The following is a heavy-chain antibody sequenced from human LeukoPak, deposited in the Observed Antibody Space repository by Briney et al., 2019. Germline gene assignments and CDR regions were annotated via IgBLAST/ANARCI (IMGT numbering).Heavy chain of an antibody. D-gene: IGHD3-10*01. J-gene: IGHJ4*02. CDR2: IWYNGSKK. Sequence: HPGRSLRLSCAASGFTFSDHGMHWVRQAPGKGLEWGAIIWYNGSKKYYAESVKGRFTISRDNSKNTLYLQMSSLRAEDTAVYYCARDPYGSGDGYFDYWGQGTLVTVSS. V-gene: IGHV3-33*01. CDR1: GFTFSDHG. CDR3: ARDPYGSGDGYFDY.